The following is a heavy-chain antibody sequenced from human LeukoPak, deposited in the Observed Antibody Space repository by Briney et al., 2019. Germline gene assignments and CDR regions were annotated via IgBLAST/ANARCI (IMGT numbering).Heavy chain of an antibody. CDR1: GGSISSGGYS. D-gene: IGHD3-22*01. Sequence: PSETLSLTCAVSGGSISSGGYSWSWIRQPPGKGLEWIGYIYHSGSTYYNPSLKSRVTISVDRSKNQFSLKLSSVTAADTAVYYCASRHYYDSSGYFMDYWGQGTLVTVSS. V-gene: IGHV4-30-2*01. CDR3: ASRHYYDSSGYFMDY. J-gene: IGHJ4*02. CDR2: IYHSGST.